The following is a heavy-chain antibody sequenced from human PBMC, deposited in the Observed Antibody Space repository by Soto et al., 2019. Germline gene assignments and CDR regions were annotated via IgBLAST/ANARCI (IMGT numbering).Heavy chain of an antibody. Sequence: GASVKVSCKASGGRFTTYAFNWTRQAPGQGLEWLGGIITFFGAAMYAQKFQGRVTITADELTTTAYMELSGLRSEDTAVYYCARGGKERFRGSGMDVWGQGTTVTVSS. CDR1: GGRFTTYA. J-gene: IGHJ6*02. CDR3: ARGGKERFRGSGMDV. V-gene: IGHV1-69*13. D-gene: IGHD1-1*01. CDR2: IITFFGAA.